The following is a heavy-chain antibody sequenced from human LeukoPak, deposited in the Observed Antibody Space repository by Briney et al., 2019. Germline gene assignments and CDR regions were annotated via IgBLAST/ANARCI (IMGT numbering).Heavy chain of an antibody. D-gene: IGHD1-26*01. CDR2: IYTSGST. J-gene: IGHJ4*02. V-gene: IGHV4-61*02. CDR3: AREFGRSGSYYWRFDY. Sequence: SETLSLTCTVSGGSISSGSYYWSWIRQPAGKGLEWIGRIYTSGSTNYNPSLKSRVTISVDTSKNQFSLKLSSVTAADTAVYYCAREFGRSGSYYWRFDYWGQGTLVTVSS. CDR1: GGSISSGSYY.